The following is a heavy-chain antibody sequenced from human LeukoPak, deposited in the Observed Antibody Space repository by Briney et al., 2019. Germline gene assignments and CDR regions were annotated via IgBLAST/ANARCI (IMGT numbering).Heavy chain of an antibody. CDR3: ARSRNYDFWSGYYFYYYYGMDV. D-gene: IGHD3-3*01. CDR2: INTNTGNP. CDR1: GYTFTSYA. V-gene: IGHV7-4-1*01. Sequence: AASVKVSCKASGYTFTSYAMNWVRQAPGQGLEWMGRINTNTGNPTYAQGFTGRFVFSLDTSVSTAYLQICSLKAEDTAVYYCARSRNYDFWSGYYFYYYYGMDVWGQGTTVTVSS. J-gene: IGHJ6*02.